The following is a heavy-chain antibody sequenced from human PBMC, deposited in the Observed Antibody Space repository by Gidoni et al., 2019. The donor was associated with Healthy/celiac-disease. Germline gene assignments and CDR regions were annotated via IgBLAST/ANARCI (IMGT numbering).Heavy chain of an antibody. V-gene: IGHV3-9*01. J-gene: IGHJ4*02. CDR3: AIHGGDDY. Sequence: EVQLVESGGGLVQPGRSLRLSCAASGFTFDDYAMHWVRQAPGKGLEWVSGISWNSGSIGYADSVKGRFTISRDNAKNSLYLQMNSLRAEDTALYYCAIHGGDDYWGQGTLVTVSS. CDR2: ISWNSGSI. CDR1: GFTFDDYA. D-gene: IGHD3-16*01.